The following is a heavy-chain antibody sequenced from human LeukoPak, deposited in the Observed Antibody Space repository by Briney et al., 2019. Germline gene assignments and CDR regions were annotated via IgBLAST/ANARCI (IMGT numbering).Heavy chain of an antibody. CDR2: IYYSGTT. V-gene: IGHV4-59*08. CDR3: ASLKFDVLTGDYEARVY. J-gene: IGHJ4*02. D-gene: IGHD3-9*01. Sequence: SETLSLTCTVSSDSLINFYWRWLRQPPGKGLEWIGYIYYSGTTNYNPSLKSRVTMSVDTSKNQFSLKLRSVTAADTAVYYCASLKFDVLTGDYEARVYWLQGTLVTVSS. CDR1: SDSLINFY.